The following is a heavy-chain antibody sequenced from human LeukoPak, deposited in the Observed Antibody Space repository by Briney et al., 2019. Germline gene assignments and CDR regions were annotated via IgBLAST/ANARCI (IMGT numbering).Heavy chain of an antibody. V-gene: IGHV1-2*02. CDR3: ARDYYGSGTYYKDY. CDR1: GYTFTAYY. Sequence: ASVKVSCKASGYTFTAYYLHWVRQAPGQGLEWMGWIHPNSGGTNYAQNFQGRVSMTTDTSISTVYMELSRLRSDDAAVYYCARDYYGSGTYYKDYWGQGTLVTVSS. J-gene: IGHJ4*02. CDR2: IHPNSGGT. D-gene: IGHD3-10*01.